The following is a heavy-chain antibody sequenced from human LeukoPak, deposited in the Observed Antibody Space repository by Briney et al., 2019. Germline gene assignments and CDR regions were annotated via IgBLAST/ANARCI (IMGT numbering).Heavy chain of an antibody. CDR3: ARGFAGTTFSIDY. CDR1: GFTFSSYA. J-gene: IGHJ4*02. V-gene: IGHV3-30*04. CDR2: ISYDGSNK. Sequence: GRSLRLSCAASGFTFSSYAMHWVRQAPGKGLEWVAAISYDGSNKYYADSVKGRFTISRDNSKNTLYLQMNSLRAEDTAVYYRARGFAGTTFSIDYWGQGTLVIVSS. D-gene: IGHD1-1*01.